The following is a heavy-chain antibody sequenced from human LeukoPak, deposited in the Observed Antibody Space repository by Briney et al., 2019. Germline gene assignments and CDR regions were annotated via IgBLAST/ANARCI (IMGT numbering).Heavy chain of an antibody. CDR2: ISGSGGGT. J-gene: IGHJ4*02. CDR1: GFTFSSYA. CDR3: AKPPRGGIFDY. Sequence: GGSLRLSCAASGFTFSSYAMSWVRQAPGKGLEWVSAISGSGGGTYYADSVKGRFTISRDNSKNTLYLQMNGLRAEDTAVYYCAKPPRGGIFDYWGQGTLVTVSS. D-gene: IGHD6-13*01. V-gene: IGHV3-23*01.